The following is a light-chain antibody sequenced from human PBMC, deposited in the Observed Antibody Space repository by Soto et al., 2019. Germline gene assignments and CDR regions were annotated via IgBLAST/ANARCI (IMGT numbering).Light chain of an antibody. CDR1: QDIGSV. Sequence: ASRMTQSPSSLSASTGDTVTTTCRASQDIGSVLSWYQQKPGTAPKVLISGASNLHGGVPSRFSGSGSRTDFTLTITHLQSEDFATYYCQHYLNYPITFGQGTRLEIK. V-gene: IGKV1-8*01. CDR3: QHYLNYPIT. CDR2: GAS. J-gene: IGKJ5*01.